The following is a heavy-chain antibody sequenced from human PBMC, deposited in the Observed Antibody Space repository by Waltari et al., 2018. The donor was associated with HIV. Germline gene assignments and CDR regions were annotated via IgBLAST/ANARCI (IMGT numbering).Heavy chain of an antibody. Sequence: QVQLVQSGADVKEPGASVKVSCMTAGYMFTASDLHWVRQATGQGLEWIGWRNPKSGIVGSAQKFQGRVTLTRNISVDTAYLELNSLKSADTAVYYCARGRQIGLYASETGAFDSWGQGSLVTVSS. J-gene: IGHJ4*02. D-gene: IGHD2-8*01. V-gene: IGHV1-8*01. CDR3: ARGRQIGLYASETGAFDS. CDR1: GYMFTASD. CDR2: RNPKSGIV.